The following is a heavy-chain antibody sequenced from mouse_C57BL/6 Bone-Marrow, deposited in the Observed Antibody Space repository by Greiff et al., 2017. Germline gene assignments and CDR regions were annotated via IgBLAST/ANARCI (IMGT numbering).Heavy chain of an antibody. CDR3: AQMSSYHCDC. Sequence: VQLQQPGAELVKPGASVKMSCKASGYTFTSYWITWVKQRPGQGLEWIGDIYPGSGSTKYNEKFKSKATLTGDTSSSTAYMQLTSLTSEDSAVYYWAQMSSYHCDCWGRGTTLTVST. CDR2: IYPGSGST. J-gene: IGHJ2*01. V-gene: IGHV1-55*01. CDR1: GYTFTSYW. D-gene: IGHD5-1*01.